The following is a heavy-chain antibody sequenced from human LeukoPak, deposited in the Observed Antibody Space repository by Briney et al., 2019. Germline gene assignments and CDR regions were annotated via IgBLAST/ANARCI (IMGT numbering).Heavy chain of an antibody. J-gene: IGHJ3*02. CDR2: IYHSGST. Sequence: PSETLSLTCAVSGGSISSSTWWSWVRQPPGKGLEWIGEIYHSGSTNYNPSLKSRVTISVDKSKNQFSLKLSSVTAADTAVYYCARAPNAGGNGAFDIWGQGTMVTVSS. D-gene: IGHD4-23*01. V-gene: IGHV4-4*02. CDR3: ARAPNAGGNGAFDI. CDR1: GGSISSSTW.